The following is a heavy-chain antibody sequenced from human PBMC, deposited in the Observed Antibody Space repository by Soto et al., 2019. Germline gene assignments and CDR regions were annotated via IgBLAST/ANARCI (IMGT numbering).Heavy chain of an antibody. CDR2: ISGSGGST. D-gene: IGHD6-13*01. CDR1: GFTFSSYA. CDR3: AKAAGYSSSTGVYFDY. V-gene: IGHV3-23*01. Sequence: EVQLLESGGGLVQPGGSLRLSCAASGFTFSSYAMSWVRQAPGKGLEWVSAISGSGGSTYYADSVKGRFTISRDNSKNTLYLQMNSLRAEDTAVYYCAKAAGYSSSTGVYFDYWGQGTLVTVSS. J-gene: IGHJ4*02.